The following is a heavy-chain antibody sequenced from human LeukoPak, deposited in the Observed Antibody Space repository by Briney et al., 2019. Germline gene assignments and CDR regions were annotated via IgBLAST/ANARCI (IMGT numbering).Heavy chain of an antibody. Sequence: GESLKISCKASGYGFSNYWIGWVRQLPGKGLEWMGFIYPTDSTTRYSPSFQGQVTISADKSISTACLQWSSLKASDIAIYYCARRYYHSSEFDPWGQGTLVTVSS. CDR2: IYPTDSTT. D-gene: IGHD3-22*01. V-gene: IGHV5-51*01. J-gene: IGHJ5*02. CDR1: GYGFSNYW. CDR3: ARRYYHSSEFDP.